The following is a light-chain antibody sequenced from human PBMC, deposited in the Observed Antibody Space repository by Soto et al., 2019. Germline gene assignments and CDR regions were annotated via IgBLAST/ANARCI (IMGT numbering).Light chain of an antibody. V-gene: IGKV1-5*01. CDR2: DAS. Sequence: DIQMTPSPSSLSASEGDRFTITCRASQDIRNGLAWYHQKPGKAPKALIYDASRLESGVPSRFSGSGSGTEFTLTISSLQPDDFATYYCQKYGSYPWAFGQGTKVDIK. J-gene: IGKJ1*01. CDR1: QDIRNG. CDR3: QKYGSYPWA.